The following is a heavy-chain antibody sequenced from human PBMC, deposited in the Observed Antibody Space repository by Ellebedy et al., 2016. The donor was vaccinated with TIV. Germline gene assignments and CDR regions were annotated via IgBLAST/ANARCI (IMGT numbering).Heavy chain of an antibody. V-gene: IGHV3-66*01. CDR1: GFTVITNN. Sequence: GESLKISCAASGFTVITNNMNWVRQAPGKGLEWVSHTDSGCTTYYADSVKGRFTISRDNSKNTLFLQMNRLRAEDTAVYYCVRDFFTATYGSQHWGQGTLVAVSS. J-gene: IGHJ1*01. CDR3: VRDFFTATYGSQH. D-gene: IGHD4-17*01. CDR2: TDSGCTT.